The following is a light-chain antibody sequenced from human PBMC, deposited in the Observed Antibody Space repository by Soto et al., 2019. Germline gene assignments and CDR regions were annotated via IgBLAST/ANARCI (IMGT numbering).Light chain of an antibody. V-gene: IGLV2-14*01. CDR3: SSYTSSSTLL. CDR2: DVS. J-gene: IGLJ2*01. CDR1: SSDFGGYNY. Sequence: QSALTQPASVSGSPGQSITISCTGNSSDFGGYNYVSWYQQHPGKAPKLMIYDVSNRPSGVSNRFSGSKSGNTASLTISGLQAEDEADYYCSSYTSSSTLLFGGGTKLTVL.